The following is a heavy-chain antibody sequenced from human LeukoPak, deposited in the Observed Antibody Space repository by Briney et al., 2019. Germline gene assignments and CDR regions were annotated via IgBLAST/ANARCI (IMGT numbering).Heavy chain of an antibody. D-gene: IGHD3-3*01. CDR2: ISAYNGNT. V-gene: IGHV1-18*01. CDR3: ARYDFWSGYSKHPIDY. J-gene: IGHJ4*02. CDR1: GYTFTSYG. Sequence: VASVKVSCKASGYTFTSYGISWVRQAPGRGLEWMGWISAYNGNTNYAQKLQGRVTMTTDTSTSTAYMELRSLRSDGTTVYYCARYDFWSGYSKHPIDYWGQGTLVTVSS.